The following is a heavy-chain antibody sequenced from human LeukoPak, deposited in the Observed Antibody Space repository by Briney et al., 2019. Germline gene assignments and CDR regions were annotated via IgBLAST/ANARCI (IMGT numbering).Heavy chain of an antibody. CDR2: IYYSGST. CDR3: ARDGGWYCSSTSCYSPSGFDP. D-gene: IGHD2-2*02. J-gene: IGHJ5*02. Sequence: PSETLSLTCTVSGGSISSYYWSWIRQPPGKGLEWIGYIYYSGSTNYNPSLKSRVTMSVDTSKNQFSLKLSSVTAADTAVYYCARDGGWYCSSTSCYSPSGFDPWGQGTLVTVSS. V-gene: IGHV4-59*12. CDR1: GGSISSYY.